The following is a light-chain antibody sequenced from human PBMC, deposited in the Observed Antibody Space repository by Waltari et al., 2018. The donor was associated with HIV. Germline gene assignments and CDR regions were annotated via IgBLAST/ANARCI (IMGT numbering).Light chain of an antibody. CDR1: SSNIGTNYD. Sequence: QSVLTQPPSVSGAPGQNVTVSCTGSSSNIGTNYDVHWYQFLPGEVPKLLIYGKPIRPAGVPGRFSGSSSGTSASLAITGLQPADEADYYCQSYDNTVNGWVFGGGTRVTV. CDR3: QSYDNTVNGWV. J-gene: IGLJ3*02. V-gene: IGLV1-40*01. CDR2: GKP.